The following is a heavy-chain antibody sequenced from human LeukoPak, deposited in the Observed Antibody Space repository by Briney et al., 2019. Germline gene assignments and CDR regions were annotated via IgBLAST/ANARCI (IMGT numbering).Heavy chain of an antibody. V-gene: IGHV1-18*01. D-gene: IGHD1-26*01. CDR2: ISAYGGNT. Sequence: ASVKVSCKASGYTFSSYGITWVRQAPGQGLEWMGWISAYGGNTNYAQKFQGRVTMTMDTSTNTAYMELRSLTSDDTAAYYCARGGSYYHFDYWGQGTLVTVSS. J-gene: IGHJ4*02. CDR1: GYTFSSYG. CDR3: ARGGSYYHFDY.